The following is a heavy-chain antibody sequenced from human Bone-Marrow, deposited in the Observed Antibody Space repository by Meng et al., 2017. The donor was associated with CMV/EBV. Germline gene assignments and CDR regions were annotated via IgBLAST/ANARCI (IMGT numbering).Heavy chain of an antibody. CDR1: GATFNNYM. Sequence: SVKVSCKAFGATFNNYMISWVRQAPGRGPEWMGGVIPILEIPNYAQKFQGRVTITADKSTSTSYMELSSLTSEDTAVYYCARGAGENTYYYDSSGSTYYYYYGMNVWGQGTTVTVSS. V-gene: IGHV1-69*10. J-gene: IGHJ6*02. D-gene: IGHD3-22*01. CDR2: VIPILEIP. CDR3: ARGAGENTYYYDSSGSTYYYYYGMNV.